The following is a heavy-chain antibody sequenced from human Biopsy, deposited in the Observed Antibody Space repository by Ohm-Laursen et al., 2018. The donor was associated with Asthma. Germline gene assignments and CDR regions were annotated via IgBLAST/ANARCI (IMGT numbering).Heavy chain of an antibody. J-gene: IGHJ4*02. Sequence: SLRLSCTASGFAVSRDYMFWVRQAPGKGLEWVSVIYSGGTSHTADPARGRFTISRDYSKNTLYLQMHSLRAEDTAVYYCARGDSSNWSHYYFDYWGQGTLVTVSS. CDR2: IYSGGTS. CDR1: GFAVSRDY. V-gene: IGHV3-53*01. D-gene: IGHD3-22*01. CDR3: ARGDSSNWSHYYFDY.